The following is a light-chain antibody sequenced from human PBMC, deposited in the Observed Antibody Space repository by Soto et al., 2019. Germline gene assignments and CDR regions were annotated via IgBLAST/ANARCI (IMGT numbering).Light chain of an antibody. CDR2: GAS. J-gene: IGKJ1*01. CDR3: QQYNNWPPTA. V-gene: IGKV3-15*01. Sequence: EIVMTQSPATLSVSPGERATLSCRASQSVSSNLAGYQQKPGQAPRLLIYGASTRATGIPDRFSGSGSGTEFTLTISSLQFADFAVYYWQQYNNWPPTAFGQGTKVEIK. CDR1: QSVSSN.